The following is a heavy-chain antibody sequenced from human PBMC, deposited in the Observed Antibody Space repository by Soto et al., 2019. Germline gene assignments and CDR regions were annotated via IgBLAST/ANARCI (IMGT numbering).Heavy chain of an antibody. V-gene: IGHV4-30-4*01. CDR3: ARVDCSSTSCGFYYYCGMDV. D-gene: IGHD2-2*01. CDR1: GGSISSGDYY. CDR2: IYYSGST. J-gene: IGHJ6*02. Sequence: QVQLQESGPGLVKPSQTLSLTCTVSGGSISSGDYYWSWIRQPPGKGLEWIGYIYYSGSTYYNPSTKSRVTISVDTSKNQFSLKLSSVAAADTAVYYCARVDCSSTSCGFYYYCGMDVWGQGTTVTVSS.